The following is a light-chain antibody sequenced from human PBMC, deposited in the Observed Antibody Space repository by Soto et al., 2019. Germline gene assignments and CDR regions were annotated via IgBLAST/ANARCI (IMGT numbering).Light chain of an antibody. V-gene: IGKV3-11*01. J-gene: IGKJ5*01. CDR3: HQRQYWPPIT. CDR1: XNIGTS. CDR2: DAS. Sequence: EIVLTQSPATLSLSPGERATVSCXAGXNIGTSLVWSQQKPGQAPRLLISDASNRATGIPARFSGSGSGTDFTLTISSLEPEDFAVYYCHQRQYWPPITFGQGTRLEIK.